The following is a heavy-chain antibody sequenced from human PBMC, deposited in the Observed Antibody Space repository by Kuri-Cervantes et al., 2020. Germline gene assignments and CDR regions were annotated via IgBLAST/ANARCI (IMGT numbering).Heavy chain of an antibody. CDR3: AREMSGSYYEGPVYYYYGMDV. J-gene: IGHJ6*02. D-gene: IGHD1-26*01. V-gene: IGHV1-3*02. CDR2: SNAGNGNT. CDR1: GYTFTSYA. Sequence: ASVKVSCKASGYTFTSYAMHWVRQAPGQRLEWMGWSNAGNGNTKYSQEFQGRVTMTRDTSISTAYMELSRLRSDDTAVYYCAREMSGSYYEGPVYYYYGMDVWGQGTTVTVSS.